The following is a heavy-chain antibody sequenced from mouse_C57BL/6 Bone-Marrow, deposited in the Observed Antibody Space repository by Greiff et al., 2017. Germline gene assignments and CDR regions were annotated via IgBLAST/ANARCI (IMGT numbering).Heavy chain of an antibody. CDR1: GFTFSNYW. J-gene: IGHJ3*01. CDR2: IRLKSDNYAT. V-gene: IGHV6-3*01. D-gene: IGHD1-1*02. Sequence: EVKLEESGGGLVQPGGSMKLSCVASGFTFSNYWMNWVRQSPEKGLEWVAQIRLKSDNYATHYAESVKGRFTSSRDDSKSSVYLQMNDLRAEDTGIYYCTVGGGRPFAYWGQGTLVTVSA. CDR3: TVGGGRPFAY.